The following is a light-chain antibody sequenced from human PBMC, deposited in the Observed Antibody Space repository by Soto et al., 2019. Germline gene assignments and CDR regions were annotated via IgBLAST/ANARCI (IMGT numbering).Light chain of an antibody. Sequence: EIVLTQSPATLSLSPGERATLSCRASQSVSSYLAWYQQKPGQAPKLLIYDASNRATGIPARFSGSGSGTDITLTISSLEPEDFAVYYCQQRSNWPPITFGQGPRLDIK. J-gene: IGKJ5*01. CDR1: QSVSSY. V-gene: IGKV3-11*01. CDR3: QQRSNWPPIT. CDR2: DAS.